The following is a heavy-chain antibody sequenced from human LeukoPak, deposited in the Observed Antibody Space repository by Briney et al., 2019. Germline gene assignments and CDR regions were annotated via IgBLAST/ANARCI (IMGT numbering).Heavy chain of an antibody. CDR3: AREGQVVVVEGHYYYYGMDV. Sequence: SETLSLTCTVSGGSISSYYWSWIRQPPGKGLEWIGYIYYSGSTNYNPSLKSRVTISVDTSKNQFSLKLSSVTAADTAVYYCAREGQVVVVEGHYYYYGMDVWGQGTTVTVSS. CDR1: GGSISSYY. J-gene: IGHJ6*02. V-gene: IGHV4-59*01. CDR2: IYYSGST. D-gene: IGHD2-2*01.